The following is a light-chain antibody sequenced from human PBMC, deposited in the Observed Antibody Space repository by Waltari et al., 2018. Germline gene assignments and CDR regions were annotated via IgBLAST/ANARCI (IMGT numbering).Light chain of an antibody. CDR3: QQSNTFPLT. CDR2: AAS. J-gene: IGKJ4*01. Sequence: DIQMTQSPSSVSASVGDRVTITCRASEDVSTWLAWYQQKPGKVPQTLIFAASGLRTGVSSRFTGSGSGTDFTLTISSLEPEDFATYYCQQSNTFPLTFGGGTKVEIK. V-gene: IGKV1-12*01. CDR1: EDVSTW.